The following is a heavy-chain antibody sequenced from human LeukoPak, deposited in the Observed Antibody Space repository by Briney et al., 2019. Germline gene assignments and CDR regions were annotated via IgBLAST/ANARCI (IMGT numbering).Heavy chain of an antibody. D-gene: IGHD5-24*01. J-gene: IGHJ4*02. CDR3: ARAGRGGDGYKAFDY. V-gene: IGHV3-48*01. Sequence: GGSLRLSCAASGFTFSSYSMNWVRQAPGKGLEWVSYISSSSSTIYYADSVKGRFTISRGNAKNSLYLQMNSLRAEDTAVYYCARAGRGGDGYKAFDYWGQGTLVTVSS. CDR1: GFTFSSYS. CDR2: ISSSSSTI.